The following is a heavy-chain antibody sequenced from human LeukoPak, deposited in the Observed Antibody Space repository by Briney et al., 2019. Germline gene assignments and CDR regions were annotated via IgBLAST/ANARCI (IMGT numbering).Heavy chain of an antibody. CDR3: ARGYGNSKFSG. CDR2: INHRGST. D-gene: IGHD4-23*01. V-gene: IGHV4-34*01. J-gene: IGHJ4*02. Sequence: PSETLSLTRAVYGGSFSDYYWSWIRQPPRKGLEWIGEINHRGSTNYNPSLKSRVTISVDTSRNQFSLKLSSVTASDTAVYCCARGYGNSKFSGWGQGTLVTVSS. CDR1: GGSFSDYY.